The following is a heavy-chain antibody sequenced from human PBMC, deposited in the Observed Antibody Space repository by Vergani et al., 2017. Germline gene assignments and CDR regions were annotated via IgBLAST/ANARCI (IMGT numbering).Heavy chain of an antibody. CDR3: ARDSRVGWGSHEELWFDP. Sequence: EVQLVESGGGLVQPGGSLRLSCAASGFTFSSYSMNWVRQAPGKGLEWVSYISSSSSTIYYADSVKGRFTISRDNAKNSLYLQMNSLRAEDTAVYYCARDSRVGWGSHEELWFDPWGQGTLVTVSS. J-gene: IGHJ5*02. CDR1: GFTFSSYS. CDR2: ISSSSSTI. D-gene: IGHD7-27*01. V-gene: IGHV3-48*04.